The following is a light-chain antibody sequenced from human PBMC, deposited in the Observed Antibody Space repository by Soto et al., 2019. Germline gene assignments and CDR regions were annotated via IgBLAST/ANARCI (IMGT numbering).Light chain of an antibody. J-gene: IGKJ5*01. CDR3: QQYGSSPR. V-gene: IGKV3-20*01. Sequence: EIVLTQSPGTLSLSPGERATLSCGASQSVSSSFLAWYHQKPGQAPRVLIYGASSRATGIPDRLSGSGSGTDFTLTISRLEAEDFAVYYCQQYGSSPRFGQGTRLEIK. CDR2: GAS. CDR1: QSVSSSF.